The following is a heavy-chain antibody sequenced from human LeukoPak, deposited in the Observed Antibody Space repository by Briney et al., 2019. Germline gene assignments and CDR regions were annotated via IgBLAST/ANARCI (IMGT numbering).Heavy chain of an antibody. V-gene: IGHV3-48*03. J-gene: IGHJ4*02. CDR2: ISSSGSTI. CDR1: GFTFSNSE. D-gene: IGHD3-10*01. Sequence: GSLRLSCAASGFTFSNSEMNWVRQAPGKGLEWVSYISSSGSTIYYADSVKGRFTISRDNAKNSLYLQMNSLRAEDTAVYYCAREKTYYYGSGSYSNAIDYWGQGTLVTVSS. CDR3: AREKTYYYGSGSYSNAIDY.